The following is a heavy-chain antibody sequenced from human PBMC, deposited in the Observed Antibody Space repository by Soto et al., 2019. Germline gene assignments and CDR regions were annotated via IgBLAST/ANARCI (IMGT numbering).Heavy chain of an antibody. Sequence: SETLSLTCTVSGGSISSSNWWGWVRQPPGKGLEWIGEIYHSGSTNYNPSLKSRVTISVDKSKNQFSLNLISVTAADAAIYYCARSGSYLQWFDPWGQGTLVTVSS. D-gene: IGHD3-10*01. CDR1: GGSISSSNW. CDR2: IYHSGST. CDR3: ARSGSYLQWFDP. V-gene: IGHV4-4*02. J-gene: IGHJ5*02.